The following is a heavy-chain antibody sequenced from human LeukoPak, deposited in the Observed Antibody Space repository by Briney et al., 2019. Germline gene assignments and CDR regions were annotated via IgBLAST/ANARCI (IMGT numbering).Heavy chain of an antibody. J-gene: IGHJ4*02. Sequence: PSETLSLTCTVSGGSISSGGNYWSWSRQHPGKGLEWIGYIYYTGSTNNNPSLKSRITLSVDTSKNQFSLRLSSVTAADTAVYYCAMRVGKYPTYYFDYWGQGTLVTVSS. CDR3: AMRVGKYPTYYFDY. V-gene: IGHV4-31*03. D-gene: IGHD3-22*01. CDR2: IYYTGST. CDR1: GGSISSGGNY.